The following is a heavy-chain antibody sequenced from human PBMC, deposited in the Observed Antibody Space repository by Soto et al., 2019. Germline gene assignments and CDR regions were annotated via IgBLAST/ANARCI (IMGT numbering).Heavy chain of an antibody. D-gene: IGHD3-3*01. V-gene: IGHV3-30*18. CDR1: GFTFSSYG. J-gene: IGHJ4*02. CDR2: ISYDGSNK. Sequence: GGSLRLSCAASGFTFSSYGMHWVRQAPSKGLEWVAVISYDGSNKYYADSVKGRFTISRDNSKNTLYLQMNSLRAEDTAVYYCAKVQGLRILEWLLLELDFDYWGQGTLVTVSS. CDR3: AKVQGLRILEWLLLELDFDY.